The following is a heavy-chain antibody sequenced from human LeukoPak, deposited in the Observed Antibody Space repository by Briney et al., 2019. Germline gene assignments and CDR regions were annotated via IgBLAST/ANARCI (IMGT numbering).Heavy chain of an antibody. D-gene: IGHD3-22*01. Sequence: GESLKISCKGSGYSFTSYWIGWVRQMPGKGLEWTGIIYPGDSDTRYSPSFQGQVTISADKSISTAYLQWSSLKASDTAMYYCARPGYYYDSSGYYPYYFDYWGQGTLVTVSS. V-gene: IGHV5-51*01. CDR3: ARPGYYYDSSGYYPYYFDY. CDR1: GYSFTSYW. CDR2: IYPGDSDT. J-gene: IGHJ4*02.